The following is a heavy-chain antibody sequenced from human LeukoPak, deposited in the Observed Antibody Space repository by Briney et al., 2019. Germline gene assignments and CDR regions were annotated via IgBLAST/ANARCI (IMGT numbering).Heavy chain of an antibody. V-gene: IGHV1-2*02. CDR1: GYTFTGYY. CDR2: INPNSGGT. J-gene: IGHJ4*02. Sequence: ASVKVSCKASGYTFTGYYMHWVRQAPGQGLEWMGWINPNSGGTNYAQKFQGRVTMTGDTSISTAYMELSRLRSDDTAVYYCARARGGYCSSTSCRELGYWGQGTLVTVSS. D-gene: IGHD2-2*01. CDR3: ARARGGYCSSTSCRELGY.